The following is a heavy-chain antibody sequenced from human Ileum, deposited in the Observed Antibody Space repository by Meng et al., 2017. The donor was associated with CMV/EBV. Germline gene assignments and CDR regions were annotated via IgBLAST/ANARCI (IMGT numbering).Heavy chain of an antibody. D-gene: IGHD1-26*01. CDR3: ARDGLSGRYFDY. CDR2: IDTNTGNP. Sequence: QVHLVQAGSEVKKPGGSVKVSCKTSGYTFTSNNIIWVQQAPGHGAEWMGWIDTNTGNPTYAQGFTGRFVFSLDTSVNTAYLQISSLKAEDTAVYYCARDGLSGRYFDYWGQGTLVTVSS. J-gene: IGHJ4*02. CDR1: GYTFTSNN. V-gene: IGHV7-4-1*02.